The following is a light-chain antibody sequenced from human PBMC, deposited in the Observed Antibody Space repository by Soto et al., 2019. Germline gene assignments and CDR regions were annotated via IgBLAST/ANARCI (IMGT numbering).Light chain of an antibody. J-gene: IGKJ1*01. CDR3: QQSHSTPWT. CDR1: HSISSH. CDR2: AAS. V-gene: IGKV1-39*01. Sequence: DIQMTQSPSSLSVSVGDRVTITCRSSHSISSHLNWYQQKPGKAPKVLIYAASSLQSGVTSRFSGSRSGTGFTHTISSLHPDDFATYYCQQSHSTPWTFGQGTKVEIK.